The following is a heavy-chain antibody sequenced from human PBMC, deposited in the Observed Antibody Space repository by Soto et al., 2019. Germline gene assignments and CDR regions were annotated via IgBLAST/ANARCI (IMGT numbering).Heavy chain of an antibody. D-gene: IGHD2-2*01. CDR3: ARDLRVDCSSTSFSYNYYYYYMDV. V-gene: IGHV3-64*01. CDR2: ISSNGGST. Sequence: PGGSLRLSCAASGFTFSSYAMHWVRQAPGKGLEYVSAISSNGGSTYYANSVKGRFTISRDNSKNTLYLQMGSLRAEDMAVYCCARDLRVDCSSTSFSYNYYYYYMDVWGKGTTVTVSS. J-gene: IGHJ6*03. CDR1: GFTFSSYA.